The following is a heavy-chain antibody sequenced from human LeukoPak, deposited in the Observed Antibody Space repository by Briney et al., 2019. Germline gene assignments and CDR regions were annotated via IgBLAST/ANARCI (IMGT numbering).Heavy chain of an antibody. D-gene: IGHD1-26*01. CDR1: GGTFSSYA. CDR2: MNPNSGNT. V-gene: IGHV1-8*02. J-gene: IGHJ4*02. Sequence: ASVKVSCKASGGTFSSYAISWVRQAPGQGLEWMGWMNPNSGNTGYAQKFQGRVTMTRNTSISTAYMELSSLRSEDTAVYYCARGLLDGGSYSFDYWGQGTLVTVSS. CDR3: ARGLLDGGSYSFDY.